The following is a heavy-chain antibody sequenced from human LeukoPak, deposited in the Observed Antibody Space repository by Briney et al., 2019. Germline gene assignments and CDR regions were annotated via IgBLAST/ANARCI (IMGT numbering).Heavy chain of an antibody. D-gene: IGHD4/OR15-4a*01. V-gene: IGHV3-53*01. Sequence: GSLRLSCTVSGFTVSSDCMSWVRQAPGKGLEWVSFIYSGGSTHYSDSVKGRFTISRDNSKNTLYLQMNSLRAEDTAVYYCARRAGAYSHPYDYWGQGTLVTVSS. CDR3: ARRAGAYSHPYDY. J-gene: IGHJ4*02. CDR2: IYSGGST. CDR1: GFTVSSDC.